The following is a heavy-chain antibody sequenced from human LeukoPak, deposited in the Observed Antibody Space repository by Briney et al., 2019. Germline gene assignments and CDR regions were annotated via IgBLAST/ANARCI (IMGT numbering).Heavy chain of an antibody. CDR3: AWAQQLAFDP. CDR2: MNPNSGNT. CDR1: GGTFSSYA. D-gene: IGHD6-6*01. Sequence: ASVKVSCKASGGTFSSYAISWVRQAPGQGLEWMGWMNPNSGNTGYAQKFQGRVTITRNTSISTAYMELSSLRSEDTAVYYCAWAQQLAFDPWGQGTLVTVSS. V-gene: IGHV1-8*03. J-gene: IGHJ5*02.